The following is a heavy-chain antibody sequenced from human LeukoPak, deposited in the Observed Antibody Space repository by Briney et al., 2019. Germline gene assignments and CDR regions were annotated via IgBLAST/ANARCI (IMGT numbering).Heavy chain of an antibody. CDR2: INPSGGST. D-gene: IGHD5-18*01. CDR3: ARDTLGGDSYGSYYFDY. CDR1: GYTFTSYY. J-gene: IGHJ4*02. Sequence: ASVKVSCKASGYTFTSYYMHWVRQAPGQGLEWMGIINPSGGSTSYAQKFQGRVTMTRDTSTSTVYMELSSLRSEDAAVYYCARDTLGGDSYGSYYFDYWGQGTLVTVSS. V-gene: IGHV1-46*01.